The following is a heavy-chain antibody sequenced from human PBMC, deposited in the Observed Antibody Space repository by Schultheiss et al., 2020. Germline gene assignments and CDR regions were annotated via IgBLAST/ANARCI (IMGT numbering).Heavy chain of an antibody. CDR2: ISGSGGST. J-gene: IGHJ6*02. Sequence: GESLKISCAASGFTFSSYAMSWVRQAPGKGLEWVSAISGSGGSTYYADSVKGRFTISRDNAKNSLYLQMNSLRAEDTALYYCARSDYYYYGMDVWGQGTTVTVSS. CDR3: ARSDYYYYGMDV. CDR1: GFTFSSYA. V-gene: IGHV3-23*01.